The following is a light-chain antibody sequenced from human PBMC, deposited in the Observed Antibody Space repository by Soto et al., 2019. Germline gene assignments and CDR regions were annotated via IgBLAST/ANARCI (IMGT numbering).Light chain of an antibody. CDR1: QSVRSSF. J-gene: IGKJ4*01. CDR2: GAS. CDR3: QQYGSSRLT. Sequence: EIMLTQSPGTLSLSPGERATLSCRASQSVRSSFLTWYQQKPGQAPSLLIYGASTRATGIPGWFSGSGSGTDFTLTISRLEPDVSAEYYCQQYGSSRLTFGGGTKVEIK. V-gene: IGKV3-20*01.